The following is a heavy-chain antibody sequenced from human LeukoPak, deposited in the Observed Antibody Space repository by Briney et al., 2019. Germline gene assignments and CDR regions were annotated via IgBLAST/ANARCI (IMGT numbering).Heavy chain of an antibody. CDR1: GGSISSSSYY. V-gene: IGHV4-39*01. J-gene: IGHJ4*02. CDR3: ARQKGGVFGVVYNY. Sequence: SDTLSFTCTVCGGSISSSSYYGRWIRQPRGKWLGRIGSIYYSGSSYYNPPLKSRITMSVDTSKNQFSLKLSTVTAADTAVYYCARQKGGVFGVVYNYWGQGTLVTVSS. CDR2: IYYSGSS. D-gene: IGHD3-3*01.